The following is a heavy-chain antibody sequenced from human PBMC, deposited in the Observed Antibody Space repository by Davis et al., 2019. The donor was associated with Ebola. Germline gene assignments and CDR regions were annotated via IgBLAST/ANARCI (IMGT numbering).Heavy chain of an antibody. CDR2: ISAYNGNT. CDR1: GYTFTSYG. J-gene: IGHJ6*02. Sequence: ASVKVSCKASGYTFTSYGISWVRQAPGQGLEWMGWISAYNGNTNYAQKFQGRVTITADKSTSTAYMELSSLRSEDTAVYYCAPLNYYYGSGYHYGMDVWGQGTTVTVSS. CDR3: APLNYYYGSGYHYGMDV. V-gene: IGHV1-18*04. D-gene: IGHD3-10*01.